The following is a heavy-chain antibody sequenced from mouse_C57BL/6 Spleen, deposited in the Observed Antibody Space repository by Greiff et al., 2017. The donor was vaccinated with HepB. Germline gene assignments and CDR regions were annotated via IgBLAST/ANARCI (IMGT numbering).Heavy chain of an antibody. J-gene: IGHJ2*01. CDR2: IHPNSGST. D-gene: IGHD1-1*01. Sequence: VQLQQPGAELVKPGASVQLSCKASGYTFTSYWMHWVKQRPGPGLEWIGMIHPNSGSTNYNEKFKSKATLTVDKSSSTAYMQLSSLTSEDSAVYYCARSDGSSYDYFDYWGQGTTLTVSS. CDR1: GYTFTSYW. CDR3: ARSDGSSYDYFDY. V-gene: IGHV1-64*01.